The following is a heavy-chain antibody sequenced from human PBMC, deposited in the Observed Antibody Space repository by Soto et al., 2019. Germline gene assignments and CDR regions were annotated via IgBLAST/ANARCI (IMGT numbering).Heavy chain of an antibody. CDR2: INAGNGNT. V-gene: IGHV1-3*01. J-gene: IGHJ6*02. D-gene: IGHD6-13*01. CDR3: ARDPGGGSSWYTSYYYYGMDA. CDR1: GYTFTSYA. Sequence: GASVKVSCKASGYTFTSYAMHWVRQAPGQRLEWMGWINAGNGNTKYSQKFQGRVTITRDTSASTAYMELSSLRSEDTAVYYCARDPGGGSSWYTSYYYYGMDAWDQGTTVTVSS.